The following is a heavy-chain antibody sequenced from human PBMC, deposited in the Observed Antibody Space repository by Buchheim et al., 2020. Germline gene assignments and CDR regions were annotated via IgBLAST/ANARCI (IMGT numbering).Heavy chain of an antibody. V-gene: IGHV3-23*01. D-gene: IGHD2-21*02. CDR1: GFTFSSYV. Sequence: EVQLLESGGDLVQPGGSLRLSCAASGFTFSSYVMSWVRQAPGKGLEWVSAISGSGDNTYYADSVKGRFTISRDNSKNTLYLQMSSLRVEDTAVYYCAKVVVVTGQYNWFDPWGQGTL. J-gene: IGHJ5*02. CDR2: ISGSGDNT. CDR3: AKVVVVTGQYNWFDP.